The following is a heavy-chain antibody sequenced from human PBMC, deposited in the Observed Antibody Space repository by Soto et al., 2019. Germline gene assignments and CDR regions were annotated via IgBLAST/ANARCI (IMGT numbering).Heavy chain of an antibody. D-gene: IGHD2-2*02. CDR3: AISSPNTRNRTWSSTTSYIPID. CDR1: GCTFSSYP. Sequence: QVQLVQSGAEVKKPGSSVKVTCKATGCTFSSYPISWVRQAPGQGLEWTGGINPIFGTSNNPQKFQGRDTITADESTSTADMQLSIPRSEDTAVYYCAISSPNTRNRTWSSTTSYIPIDWAKGTLENVS. J-gene: IGHJ4*02. CDR2: INPIFGTS. V-gene: IGHV1-69*01.